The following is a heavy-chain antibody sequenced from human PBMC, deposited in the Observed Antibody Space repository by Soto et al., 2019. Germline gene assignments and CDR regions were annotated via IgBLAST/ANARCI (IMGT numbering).Heavy chain of an antibody. CDR1: GFSFSSYA. D-gene: IGHD3-10*01. Sequence: PGGPLRLSCAASGFSFSSYAMSWVRQAPGKGLEWVSCMIALGGSTFHADSAKGRFTIPRDNSTNTLSLHMTGLRPENTAVYYGAKDTHGSGTDYFYGMDVRGQGTTVTVSS. CDR2: MIALGGST. J-gene: IGHJ6*02. CDR3: AKDTHGSGTDYFYGMDV. V-gene: IGHV3-23*01.